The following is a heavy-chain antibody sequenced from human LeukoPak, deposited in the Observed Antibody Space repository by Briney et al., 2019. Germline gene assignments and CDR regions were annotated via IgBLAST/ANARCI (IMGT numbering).Heavy chain of an antibody. Sequence: GGSLRLSCAASGFTFSSYAMSWVRQAPGKGLEWVSAISGSGGSTYYADSVKGRFTISRDNSKNTLYLQMNSLRAEDTAVYYCTKGRKAVAGTDWFDPWGQGTLVTVSS. V-gene: IGHV3-23*01. J-gene: IGHJ5*02. CDR1: GFTFSSYA. D-gene: IGHD6-19*01. CDR2: ISGSGGST. CDR3: TKGRKAVAGTDWFDP.